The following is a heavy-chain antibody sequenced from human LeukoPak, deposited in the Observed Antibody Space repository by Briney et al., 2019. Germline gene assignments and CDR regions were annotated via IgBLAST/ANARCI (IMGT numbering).Heavy chain of an antibody. CDR1: GFTFSSYE. CDR3: AKVYGRIAASWDY. CDR2: FSGSGGST. Sequence: GGSLRLSCAASGFTFSSYEMNWVRQAPGKGLECISGFSGSGGSTYYADSVKGRFTISRDNSKNTLYLQMNSLRAEDTAVYYCAKVYGRIAASWDYWGQGTLVTVSS. J-gene: IGHJ4*02. D-gene: IGHD6-13*01. V-gene: IGHV3-23*01.